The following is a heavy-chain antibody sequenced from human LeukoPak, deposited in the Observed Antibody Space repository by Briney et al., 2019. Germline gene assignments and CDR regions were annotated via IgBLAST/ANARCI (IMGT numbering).Heavy chain of an antibody. CDR2: MSGSGGGT. Sequence: GGSLRLSCAASGFTFNSYDMTWVRQAPGKGLEWVSGMSGSGGGTYYADSVKGRFTISRDDSKNTLYLQMNSLRAEDTAVYYCAKDLGRYRNNYFDYWGQGTLVTVSS. J-gene: IGHJ4*02. CDR1: GFTFNSYD. V-gene: IGHV3-23*01. CDR3: AKDLGRYRNNYFDY. D-gene: IGHD1-26*01.